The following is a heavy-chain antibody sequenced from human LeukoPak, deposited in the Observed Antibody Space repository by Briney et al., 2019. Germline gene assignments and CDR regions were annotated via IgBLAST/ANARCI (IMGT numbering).Heavy chain of an antibody. J-gene: IGHJ4*02. D-gene: IGHD2-2*01. CDR2: ISWNSGST. Sequence: GGSLRLSCAASGFTFDDYAMHWVRQAPGKGLEWVSGISWNSGSTGYADSVKGRFTISRDNAKNSLYLQMNSLRAEDTALYYCAKASGIVVVPAAIDYWGQGTLVTVSS. V-gene: IGHV3-9*01. CDR3: AKASGIVVVPAAIDY. CDR1: GFTFDDYA.